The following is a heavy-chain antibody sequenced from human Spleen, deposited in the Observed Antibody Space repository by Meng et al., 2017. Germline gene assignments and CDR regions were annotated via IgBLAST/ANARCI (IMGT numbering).Heavy chain of an antibody. CDR1: GFTFSRYG. J-gene: IGHJ4*02. D-gene: IGHD6-13*01. CDR2: ISDDGNDK. Sequence: GESLKISCAASGFTFSRYGMHWVRQAPGKGLEWVAVISDDGNDKHSADSVKGRFTISRDNSKNTMYLQMNSLRAEDTALYYCARDRVVAAADYYFDSWGQGTLVTVSS. CDR3: ARDRVVAAADYYFDS. V-gene: IGHV3-30*19.